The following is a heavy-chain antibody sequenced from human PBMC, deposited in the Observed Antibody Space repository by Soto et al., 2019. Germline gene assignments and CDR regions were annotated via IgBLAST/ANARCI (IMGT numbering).Heavy chain of an antibody. CDR2: ISGSGGGT. CDR3: AKDHLGTTKWAPWY. J-gene: IGHJ4*02. D-gene: IGHD1-1*01. V-gene: IGHV3-23*01. CDR1: GFTFSSYA. Sequence: HPGGSLRLSCAASGFTFSSYAMSWVRQAPGKGLEWVSAISGSGGGTVYADSVKGRFTISRDNSKNTLYLQMNSLRAEDTAVYYCAKDHLGTTKWAPWYWGQGTLVTVS.